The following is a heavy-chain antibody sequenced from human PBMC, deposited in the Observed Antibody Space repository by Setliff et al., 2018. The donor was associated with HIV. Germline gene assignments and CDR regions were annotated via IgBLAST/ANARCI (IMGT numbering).Heavy chain of an antibody. D-gene: IGHD3-10*01. CDR1: GGSLSTYY. CDR2: VHSTGTT. J-gene: IGHJ3*01. CDR3: ARARITMIGGRLEPYAFDR. Sequence: KPSETLSLTCTVSGGSLSTYYWSWIRQPAGEGPEYIGRVHSTGTTIYNPSLKSRVTMSVDASKNQLSLKLRSVTAADTAVYYCARARITMIGGRLEPYAFDRWGQGTKVTVSS. V-gene: IGHV4-4*07.